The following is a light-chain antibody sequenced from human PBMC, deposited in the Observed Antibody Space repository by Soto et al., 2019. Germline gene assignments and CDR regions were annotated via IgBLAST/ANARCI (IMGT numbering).Light chain of an antibody. CDR3: QSYDSSLSGYV. CDR1: SSNIGAGYD. V-gene: IGLV1-40*01. CDR2: GNN. J-gene: IGLJ1*01. Sequence: QSVLTQPPSVSGAPGQRVTISCTGSSSNIGAGYDVHWYQQLPGTAPTLLISGNNNRPSGVPDRLSCSKSGTSASLAITGLRVVDEADYFCQSYDSSLSGYVFGTGTKVTVL.